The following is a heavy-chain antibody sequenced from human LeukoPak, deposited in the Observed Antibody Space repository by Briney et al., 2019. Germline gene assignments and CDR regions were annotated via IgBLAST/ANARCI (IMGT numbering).Heavy chain of an antibody. CDR1: GYTFTSYD. D-gene: IGHD6-13*01. Sequence: ASVKVSCKASGYTFTSYDMNWVRQATGQGLEGMGWMNPNSGNTGYAQKFQGRVTITRNTSISTAYMELSSLRSEDTAVYYCARGSSSSWYYYYYYMDVWGKGTTVTVSS. CDR3: ARGSSSSWYYYYYYMDV. J-gene: IGHJ6*03. V-gene: IGHV1-8*03. CDR2: MNPNSGNT.